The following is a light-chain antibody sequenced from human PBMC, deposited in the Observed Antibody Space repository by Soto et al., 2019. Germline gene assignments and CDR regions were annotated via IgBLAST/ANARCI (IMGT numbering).Light chain of an antibody. CDR1: SRDVGGYDY. CDR3: SSYTSSSTDV. J-gene: IGLJ1*01. Sequence: QSVLTQPASVAGSPGQSITISCTGTSRDVGGYDYVSWYQHHPGKAPKLTIYEVSNRPSGVSNRFSGSKSGNTASLTISGLQAEDEAEYYCSSYTSSSTDVFGTGTKVTVL. CDR2: EVS. V-gene: IGLV2-14*01.